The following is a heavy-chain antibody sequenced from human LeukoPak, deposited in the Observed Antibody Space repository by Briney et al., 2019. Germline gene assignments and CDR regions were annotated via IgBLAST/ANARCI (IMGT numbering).Heavy chain of an antibody. Sequence: SETLSLTCAVYGGSFSGYYWSWIRQPPGKGLEWIGEINHSGSTNYNPSLKSRVTISADTSKNQFSLKLSSVTAADTAVYYCARGVLDPYCGGDCYSLALYYYYYYGMDVWGQGTTVTVSS. V-gene: IGHV4-34*01. CDR3: ARGVLDPYCGGDCYSLALYYYYYYGMDV. J-gene: IGHJ6*02. CDR1: GGSFSGYY. CDR2: INHSGST. D-gene: IGHD2-21*02.